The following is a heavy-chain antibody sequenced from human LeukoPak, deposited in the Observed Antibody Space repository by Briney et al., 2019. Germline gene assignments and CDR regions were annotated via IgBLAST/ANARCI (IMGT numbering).Heavy chain of an antibody. Sequence: GGSLRLSCAASGFTFSDRYMSWVRQTPGKGLEWVSYISSSGSTIYYADSVKGRFTISRDNAKNSLYLQMNSLKTEDTAVYYCARPNTYYYDSSGSRARHDAFDIWGQGTMVTVSS. CDR1: GFTFSDRY. D-gene: IGHD3-22*01. J-gene: IGHJ3*02. V-gene: IGHV3-11*01. CDR2: ISSSGSTI. CDR3: ARPNTYYYDSSGSRARHDAFDI.